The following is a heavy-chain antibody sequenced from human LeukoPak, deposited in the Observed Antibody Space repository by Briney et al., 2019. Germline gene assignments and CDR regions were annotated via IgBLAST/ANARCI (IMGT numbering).Heavy chain of an antibody. CDR1: GYSISSGYY. Sequence: PSETLSLTCSVSGYSISSGYYWGWIRQPPGKGLEWIGSIYYSGSTYYNPSLKSRVTISVDTSKNQFSLKLSSVTAADTAVYYCARDQVRGGYYMDVWGKGTTVTVS. D-gene: IGHD3-10*01. J-gene: IGHJ6*03. CDR2: IYYSGST. V-gene: IGHV4-38-2*02. CDR3: ARDQVRGGYYMDV.